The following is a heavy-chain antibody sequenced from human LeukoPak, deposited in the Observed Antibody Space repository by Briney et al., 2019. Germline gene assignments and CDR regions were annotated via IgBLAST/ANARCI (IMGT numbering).Heavy chain of an antibody. CDR3: ARDGRMVRGVMWAY. D-gene: IGHD3-10*01. CDR1: GYTFTSYG. Sequence: ASVKVSCKASGYTFTSYGISWVRQAPGQGLEWMGWISAYDGNTNYAQKLQGRVTMTTDTSTSTAYMELRSLKSDDTAVYYCARDGRMVRGVMWAYWGQGTLVTVSS. CDR2: ISAYDGNT. V-gene: IGHV1-18*01. J-gene: IGHJ4*02.